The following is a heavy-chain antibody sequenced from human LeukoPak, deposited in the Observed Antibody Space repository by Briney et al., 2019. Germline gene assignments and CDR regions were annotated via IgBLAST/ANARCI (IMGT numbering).Heavy chain of an antibody. D-gene: IGHD3-10*01. J-gene: IGHJ3*02. CDR3: ARHRDGSGSYWSAFDI. CDR1: GGSISSSSYY. Sequence: SETLSLTCTVSGGSISSSSYYWGWIRQPPGKGLEWIGSIYYSGSTYYNPSLKSRVTISVDTSKNQFSLKLSSVTAAGTAVYYCARHRDGSGSYWSAFDIWGQGTMVTVSS. V-gene: IGHV4-39*01. CDR2: IYYSGST.